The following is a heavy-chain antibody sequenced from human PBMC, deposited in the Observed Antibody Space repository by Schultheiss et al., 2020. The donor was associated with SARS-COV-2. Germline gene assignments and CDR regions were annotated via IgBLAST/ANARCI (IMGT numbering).Heavy chain of an antibody. Sequence: GGSLRLSCAASGFTFDDYAMHWVRQAPGKGLEWVSLISGDGGSTYYADSVKGRFTISRDNSKNSLYLQMNSLRTEDTALYYCAKDMGGYCSGGSCLEGAFDIWGQGTMVTVSS. V-gene: IGHV3-43*02. J-gene: IGHJ3*02. D-gene: IGHD2-15*01. CDR2: ISGDGGST. CDR1: GFTFDDYA. CDR3: AKDMGGYCSGGSCLEGAFDI.